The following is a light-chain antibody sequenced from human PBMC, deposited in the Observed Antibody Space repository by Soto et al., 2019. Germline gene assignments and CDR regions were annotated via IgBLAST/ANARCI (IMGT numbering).Light chain of an antibody. CDR1: QDISTY. CDR2: EAS. J-gene: IGKJ1*01. CDR3: QQLNDYPLT. Sequence: DIQLTQSPSFLSASVGERVTITCRARQDISTYLAWYQQKPGKAPNFLIYEASTLQDGVPSRFSGSGSGTEFTLTISILQPEDFATYYCQQLNDYPLTFGQGTKVEIK. V-gene: IGKV1-9*01.